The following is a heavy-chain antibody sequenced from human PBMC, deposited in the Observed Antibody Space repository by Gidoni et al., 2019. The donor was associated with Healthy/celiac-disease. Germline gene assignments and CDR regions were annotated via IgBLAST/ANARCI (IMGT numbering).Heavy chain of an antibody. J-gene: IGHJ5*02. CDR3: ARHRQYSGSYSDWFDP. CDR1: GGPISSSSYY. D-gene: IGHD1-26*01. V-gene: IGHV4-39*01. CDR2: IYYSGST. Sequence: QLQLQESGPGLVKPSETLSPTCTVSGGPISSSSYYWGWIRQPPGKGLEWIGSIYYSGSTYYNPSLKSRVTISVDTSKNQFSLKLSSVTAADTAVYYCARHRQYSGSYSDWFDPWGQGTLVTVSS.